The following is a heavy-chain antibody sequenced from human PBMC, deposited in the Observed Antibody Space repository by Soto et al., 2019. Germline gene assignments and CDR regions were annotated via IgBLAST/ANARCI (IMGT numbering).Heavy chain of an antibody. CDR3: ARACDWNYVYDF. CDR2: VNGGGSST. Sequence: EVQLVESGGGLVQPGGSLRLSCAASGFTFTHYRIHWVRQAPGKGLVWVSRVNGGGSSTNYADSVKGRFTISRGNARNTVYLQMNTLRAGDTAVYSCARACDWNYVYDFWGQGTLVTVSS. V-gene: IGHV3-74*02. D-gene: IGHD1-7*01. J-gene: IGHJ4*02. CDR1: GFTFTHYR.